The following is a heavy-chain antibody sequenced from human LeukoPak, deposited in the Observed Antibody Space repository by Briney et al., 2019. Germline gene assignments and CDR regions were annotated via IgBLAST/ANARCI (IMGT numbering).Heavy chain of an antibody. D-gene: IGHD3-10*01. CDR2: IYYSGST. V-gene: IGHV4-39*01. CDR3: ARCYGSGSRAIDY. Sequence: SETLSLTCTVSGGSISSSSYYWGWIRQPPGKGLEWIGSIYYSGSTYYNPSLKSRVTISVDTSKNQFSLKLSSVTAADTAVYYCARCYGSGSRAIDYWGQRTLVTVSS. CDR1: GGSISSSSYY. J-gene: IGHJ4*02.